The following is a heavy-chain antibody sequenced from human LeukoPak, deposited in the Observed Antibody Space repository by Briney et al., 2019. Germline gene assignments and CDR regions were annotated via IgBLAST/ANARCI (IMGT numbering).Heavy chain of an antibody. Sequence: PSETLSLTCAVSGGSISSNSYYWGWIRQPPGKGLEWIGSIYYSGSTYYNPSLKSRVTISVDTSKNQFSLKLSSVTAADTAVYYCARDRLYDSSGYYDYWGQGTLVTVSS. V-gene: IGHV4-39*07. CDR2: IYYSGST. D-gene: IGHD3-22*01. CDR3: ARDRLYDSSGYYDY. CDR1: GGSISSNSYY. J-gene: IGHJ4*02.